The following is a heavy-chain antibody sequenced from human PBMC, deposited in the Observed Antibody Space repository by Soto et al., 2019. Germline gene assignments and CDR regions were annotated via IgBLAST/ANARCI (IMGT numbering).Heavy chain of an antibody. V-gene: IGHV1-8*01. CDR1: GYTFTSYD. Sequence: ASVKVSCKASGYTFTSYDINWVRQATGQGLEWMGWMNPNSGNTGYAQKFQGRVTMTRNTSISTAYMELSSLRSEDTAVYYCARGFRSSYSNYGMSNWFDPWGQGTLVTVSS. D-gene: IGHD4-4*01. J-gene: IGHJ5*02. CDR2: MNPNSGNT. CDR3: ARGFRSSYSNYGMSNWFDP.